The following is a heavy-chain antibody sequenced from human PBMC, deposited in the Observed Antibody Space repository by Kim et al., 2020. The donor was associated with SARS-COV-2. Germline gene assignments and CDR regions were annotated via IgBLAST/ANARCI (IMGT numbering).Heavy chain of an antibody. J-gene: IGHJ4*02. CDR2: T. D-gene: IGHD1-26*01. Sequence: TYYADSVKGRFTISRDNSKNTLYLQMNSLRAEDTAVYYCAREVVGASFDYWGQGTLVTVSS. V-gene: IGHV3-66*01. CDR3: AREVVGASFDY.